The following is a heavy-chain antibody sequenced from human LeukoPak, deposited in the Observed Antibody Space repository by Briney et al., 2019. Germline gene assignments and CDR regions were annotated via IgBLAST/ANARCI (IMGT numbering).Heavy chain of an antibody. V-gene: IGHV3-21*01. Sequence: PGGSLRLSCAASGFTFSSYSMNWVRQAPGKGPEWVSSISRSSDYTYYADSVKGRFTISRDNAKNSLYLQMNSLRAEDTAVYYCAVAGLSYWYFDLWGRGTLVTVSS. CDR2: ISRSSDYT. CDR3: AVAGLSYWYFDL. D-gene: IGHD6-19*01. J-gene: IGHJ2*01. CDR1: GFTFSSYS.